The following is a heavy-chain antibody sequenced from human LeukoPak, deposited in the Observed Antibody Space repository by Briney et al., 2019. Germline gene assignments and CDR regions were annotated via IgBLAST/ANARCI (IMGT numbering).Heavy chain of an antibody. D-gene: IGHD5-18*01. CDR3: ARTRGYSYGYPSDWFDP. J-gene: IGHJ5*02. CDR1: GGTFSSYA. V-gene: IGHV1-69*13. CDR2: IIPIFGTA. Sequence: SVKVSCKASGGTFSSYAISWVRQAPGQGLEWMGGIIPIFGTANYAQKFQGRVTITADESTSTAYMELSSLRSEDTAVYYCARTRGYSYGYPSDWFDPWGREPWSPSPQ.